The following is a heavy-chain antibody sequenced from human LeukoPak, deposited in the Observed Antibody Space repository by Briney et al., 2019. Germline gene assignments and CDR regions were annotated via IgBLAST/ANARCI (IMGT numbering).Heavy chain of an antibody. V-gene: IGHV4-59*01. J-gene: IGHJ4*02. Sequence: SETLSLTCTVSGDSITNYYWSWIRHSPGKGLESIGFIHHSGSANYNPSLKSRVTMSVDTSKNQFSLKMSSVTGADTAVYHCARARRVAVRGQYFDFWGQGALVTVSS. CDR3: ARARRVAVRGQYFDF. CDR1: GDSITNYY. CDR2: IHHSGSA. D-gene: IGHD3-10*02.